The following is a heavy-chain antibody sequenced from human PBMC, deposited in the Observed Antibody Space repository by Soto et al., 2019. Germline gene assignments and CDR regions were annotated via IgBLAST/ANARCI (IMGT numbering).Heavy chain of an antibody. CDR2: IYPGDSDT. CDR1: GYSFTSYW. J-gene: IGHJ4*02. CDR3: ARDRTYYYDSSGYFDY. V-gene: IGHV5-51*01. Sequence: GESLKISCKGSGYSFTSYWIGWVRQMPGKGLEWMGIIYPGDSDTRYSPSFQGQVTISVDKSINTAYLQWSILKASDTAMYYCARDRTYYYDSSGYFDYWGQGTLVTVSS. D-gene: IGHD3-22*01.